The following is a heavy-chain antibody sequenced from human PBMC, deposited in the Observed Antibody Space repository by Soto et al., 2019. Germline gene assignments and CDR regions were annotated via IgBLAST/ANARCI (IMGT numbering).Heavy chain of an antibody. D-gene: IGHD2-2*01. V-gene: IGHV3-23*01. Sequence: HPGGSLRLSCAASGFTFSSYAMSWVRQAPGKGLEWVSAISGSGGSTYYADSVKGRFTISRDNSKNTLYLQMNSLRAEDTAVYYCAKDPDIVVVPAATTSAFDIWGQGTMVTVSS. J-gene: IGHJ3*02. CDR2: ISGSGGST. CDR1: GFTFSSYA. CDR3: AKDPDIVVVPAATTSAFDI.